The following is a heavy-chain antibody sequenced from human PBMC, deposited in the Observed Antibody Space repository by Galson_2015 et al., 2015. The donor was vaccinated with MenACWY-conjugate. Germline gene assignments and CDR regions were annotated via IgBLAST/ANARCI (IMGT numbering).Heavy chain of an antibody. J-gene: IGHJ3*02. D-gene: IGHD3-9*01. CDR1: GFTFSSYA. Sequence: SLRLSCAASGFTFSSYAMHWVRQAPGKGLDWVAVISYDGNKKYYADSVKGRFTISRDNSKNTLFVQMNSLRAEDTAFYYCARGDYDLLTGYYKTVFDIWGQGTRVTVSS. CDR2: ISYDGNKK. V-gene: IGHV3-30*01. CDR3: ARGDYDLLTGYYKTVFDI.